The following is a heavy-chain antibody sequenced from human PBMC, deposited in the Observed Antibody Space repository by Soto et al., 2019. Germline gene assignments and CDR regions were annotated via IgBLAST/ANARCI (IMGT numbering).Heavy chain of an antibody. CDR2: ISGSGGST. CDR3: AKDLAAGLVGEFAVYL. V-gene: IGHV3-23*01. J-gene: IGHJ5*02. D-gene: IGHD3-10*01. CDR1: GFTFSSYA. Sequence: EVQLLESGGGLVQPGGSLRLSCAASGFTFSSYAMSWVRQAPGKGLEWVSAISGSGGSTYYADSVKGRFTISRDNSKNTPFPQKNRLEAEDTGVYYLAKDLAAGLVGEFAVYLWGQGTLVTGSP.